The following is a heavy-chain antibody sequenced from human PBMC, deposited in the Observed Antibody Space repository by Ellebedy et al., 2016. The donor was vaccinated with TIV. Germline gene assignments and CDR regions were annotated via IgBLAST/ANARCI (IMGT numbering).Heavy chain of an antibody. J-gene: IGHJ4*02. CDR3: TRGSSSRGYFDS. CDR2: ISHDGSNK. CDR1: GFTFSYYS. Sequence: GGSLRLSXAASGFTFSYYSMHWVRQAPGKGLEWVAVISHDGSNKYHAESVKGRFAISRDDSKNTPYLQMNTLRTEDTAVYFCTRGSSSRGYFDSWGQGTLVTVSS. D-gene: IGHD6-13*01. V-gene: IGHV3-30*09.